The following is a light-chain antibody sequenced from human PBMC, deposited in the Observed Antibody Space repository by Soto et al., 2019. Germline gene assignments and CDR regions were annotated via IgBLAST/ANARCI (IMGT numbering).Light chain of an antibody. V-gene: IGKV1-5*03. CDR2: KAS. Sequence: DLQMTQSPSTLSASVGDRVTITCRASQSISSWLAWYQQKPGKAPKLLIYKASSLESGVPSRFSGSGSGTEFTLTISRLEPEDFAMYYCHQYGSSPPVTFGQGTRLEIK. J-gene: IGKJ5*01. CDR1: QSISSW. CDR3: HQYGSSPPVT.